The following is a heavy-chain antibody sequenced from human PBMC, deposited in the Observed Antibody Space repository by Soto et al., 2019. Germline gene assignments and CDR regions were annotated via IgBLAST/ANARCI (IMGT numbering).Heavy chain of an antibody. Sequence: PGGSLRLSCAASGFTFSSYGMHWVRQAPGKGLEWVAVISYDGSNKYYADSVKGRFTISRDNSKNTLYLQMNSLRSEDTAVYYCARESGDYGDYVGYWGQGTLVTVSS. CDR2: ISYDGSNK. V-gene: IGHV3-30*03. D-gene: IGHD4-17*01. CDR3: ARESGDYGDYVGY. CDR1: GFTFSSYG. J-gene: IGHJ4*02.